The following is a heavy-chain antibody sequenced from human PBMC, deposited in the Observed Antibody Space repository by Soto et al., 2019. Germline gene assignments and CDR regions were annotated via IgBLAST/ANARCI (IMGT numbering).Heavy chain of an antibody. CDR2: TGSGTGPG. CDR3: ARRDSGGFYRFFDS. J-gene: IGHJ5*01. V-gene: IGHV1-69*06. Sequence: QVQLVQSGTEVKKPGSSVKVSCKASGGSLSTNPISWVRQAPGQGLEWMGGTGSGTGPGNHAQKFQGRLTVTEDKSTSTIYMELTNLSSEATDVYYCARRDSGGFYRFFDSWGQGTLVTVSS. CDR1: GGSLSTNP. D-gene: IGHD2-15*01.